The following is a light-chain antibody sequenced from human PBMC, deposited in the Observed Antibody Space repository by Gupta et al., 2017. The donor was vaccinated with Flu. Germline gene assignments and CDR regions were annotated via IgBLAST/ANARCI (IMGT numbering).Light chain of an antibody. J-gene: IGKJ5*01. CDR2: KAS. Sequence: PSTLLASEGDGVTICWRVNYSISNWLAWYQQKRGKAPKLLISKASTLESGVPARFSGSGCGTEFTLTISRRQPEDFAMYYCQQENTSSITFGQGTRLDIK. CDR3: QQENTSSIT. CDR1: YSISNW. V-gene: IGKV1-5*03.